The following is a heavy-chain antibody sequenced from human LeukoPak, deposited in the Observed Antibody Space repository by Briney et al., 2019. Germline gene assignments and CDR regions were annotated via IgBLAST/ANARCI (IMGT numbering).Heavy chain of an antibody. CDR2: INPNSGGT. J-gene: IGHJ4*02. D-gene: IGHD3-3*01. CDR3: ARSGGFWSGYDDY. CDR1: GYTFTGYY. V-gene: IGHV1-2*02. Sequence: ASVKVSCKASGYTFTGYYMHWVRQAPGQGLEWMGWINPNSGGTNYAQKFQGRVTMTRDTSISTAYMELSRLRSDDTAVYYCARSGGFWSGYDDYWGQGTLVTVSS.